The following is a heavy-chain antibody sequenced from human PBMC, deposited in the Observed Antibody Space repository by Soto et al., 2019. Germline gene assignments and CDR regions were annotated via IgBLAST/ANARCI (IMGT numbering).Heavy chain of an antibody. V-gene: IGHV3-48*01. Sequence: EVQLVESGGGLVQPGGSLRLSCAASGFTFSSYSMNWVRQAPGKGQEWVSYISSSSSTIYYADSVKGRFTISRDNAKNSLYLQMNSLRAEDTAVYYCASLTPPRYYDFWSGWGQGTLVTVSS. CDR3: ASLTPPRYYDFWSG. CDR2: ISSSSSTI. J-gene: IGHJ4*02. D-gene: IGHD3-3*01. CDR1: GFTFSSYS.